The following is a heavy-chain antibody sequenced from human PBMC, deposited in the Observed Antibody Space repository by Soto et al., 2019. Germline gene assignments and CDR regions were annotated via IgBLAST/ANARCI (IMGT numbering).Heavy chain of an antibody. CDR2: INSDGSDL. V-gene: IGHV3-74*01. CDR1: GFTFSSYW. Sequence: PGGSLRLSCAASGFTFSSYWMHWVRQAPGRGLQWVSRINSDGSDLNYADSVEGRFTISRDNAKNTLYLQMNSLGDEDTAVYYCVSSYYFHDMDVWGQGTTVTVYS. J-gene: IGHJ6*02. CDR3: VSSYYFHDMDV.